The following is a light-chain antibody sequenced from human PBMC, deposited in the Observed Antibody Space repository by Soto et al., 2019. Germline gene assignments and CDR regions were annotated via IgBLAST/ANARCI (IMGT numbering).Light chain of an antibody. Sequence: DIQMTQSPSSLSASVGDRVTITCRASQSIDRWLAWYQQTPGKPPNLLIYDASSLESGVPSRFRGSGSETEFTLTISRLQPDDFATYYCKQFIDAWTFGQGTKVDIK. CDR2: DAS. CDR1: QSIDRW. V-gene: IGKV1-5*01. J-gene: IGKJ1*01. CDR3: KQFIDAWT.